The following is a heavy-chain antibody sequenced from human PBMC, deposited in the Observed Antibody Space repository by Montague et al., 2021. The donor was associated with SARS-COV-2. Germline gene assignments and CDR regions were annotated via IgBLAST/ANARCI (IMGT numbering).Heavy chain of an antibody. V-gene: IGHV4-4*07. Sequence: SETLSLTCTVSGGSISNYYWTWIRQPAGKGLEWIGRLYTSGSTTYNPSLKSRVTMSVDTSKNQFSLNVTSVTAADTAIYYCARESGYSSGWRYYYVRDVGAKGPTATV. CDR2: LYTSGST. J-gene: IGHJ6*03. CDR3: ARESGYSSGWRYYYVRDV. CDR1: GGSISNYY. D-gene: IGHD6-19*01.